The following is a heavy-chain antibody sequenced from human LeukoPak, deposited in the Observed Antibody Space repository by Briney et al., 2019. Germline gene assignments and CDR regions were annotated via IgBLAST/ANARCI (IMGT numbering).Heavy chain of an antibody. J-gene: IGHJ6*02. D-gene: IGHD3-3*01. CDR3: ARVEIFGEEDYGMDV. CDR2: IFHSGST. V-gene: IGHV4-59*01. Sequence: SETLSLTCTVSGASISSYYWSWIRQPPGKGLEWIGYIFHSGSTNYNPSLKSRVTISVDTSKNQFSLKLSSVTAADTAVYYCARVEIFGEEDYGMDVWGQGTTVTVSS. CDR1: GASISSYY.